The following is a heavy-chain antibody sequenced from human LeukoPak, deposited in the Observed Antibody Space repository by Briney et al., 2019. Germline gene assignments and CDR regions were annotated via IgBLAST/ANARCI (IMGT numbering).Heavy chain of an antibody. D-gene: IGHD3-22*01. CDR3: ARQQYYDSSGYFPIDY. Sequence: SETLSLTCTVSGGSISSSSYYWGWIRQPPGKGLEWIGSIYYSGSTYYNPSLKSRVTISVDTSKNQFSLKLSSVTAADTAVHYCARQQYYDSSGYFPIDYWGQGTLVTVSS. CDR2: IYYSGST. V-gene: IGHV4-39*01. J-gene: IGHJ4*02. CDR1: GGSISSSSYY.